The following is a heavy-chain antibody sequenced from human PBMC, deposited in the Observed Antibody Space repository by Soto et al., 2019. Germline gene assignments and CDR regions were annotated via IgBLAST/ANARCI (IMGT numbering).Heavy chain of an antibody. CDR2: IYYTGST. V-gene: IGHV4-59*12. CDR3: ARDKITGLFDY. CDR1: GGSISSYY. Sequence: PSETLSLTCSVSGGSISSYYWSWIRQPPGKGLEWIGYIYYTGSTNSNLSLKSRATISLDTSKNQFSLRLTSVTAADTAVYYCARDKITGLFDYWGQGTLVTVSS. D-gene: IGHD2-8*02. J-gene: IGHJ4*02.